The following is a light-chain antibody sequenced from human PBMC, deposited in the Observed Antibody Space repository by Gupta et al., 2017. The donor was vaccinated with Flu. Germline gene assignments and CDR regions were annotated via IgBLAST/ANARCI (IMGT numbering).Light chain of an antibody. CDR3: QQDNNCPRT. Sequence: TVMTQSPATLSVSPRERATLSCKASQSVSSNLAWYQHKPGQAPRLLIYGASTRATGIPGRFSGSGSGTDFTLTISSLQSEDFAVYYCQQDNNCPRTFGQGTKVEIK. V-gene: IGKV3-15*01. J-gene: IGKJ1*01. CDR1: QSVSSN. CDR2: GAS.